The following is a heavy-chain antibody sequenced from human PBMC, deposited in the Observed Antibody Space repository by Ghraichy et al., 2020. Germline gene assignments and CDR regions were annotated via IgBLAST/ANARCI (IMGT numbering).Heavy chain of an antibody. CDR2: ISGSGGST. V-gene: IGHV3-23*01. CDR3: AKDFVQMATIRGWFGP. Sequence: GGSLRLSCAASGFIFNNYAMTWVRQAPGKGLEWVSGISGSGGSTYYADSVRGRFTISRDNSKNTLYLQMNSLRAEDTAVYYCAKDFVQMATIRGWFGPWGQGTLVTVSS. J-gene: IGHJ5*02. D-gene: IGHD5-12*01. CDR1: GFIFNNYA.